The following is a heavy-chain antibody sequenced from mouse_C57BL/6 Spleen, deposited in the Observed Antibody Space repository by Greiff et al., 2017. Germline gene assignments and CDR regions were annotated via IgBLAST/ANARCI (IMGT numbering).Heavy chain of an antibody. CDR3: VYDYGGAPWFAY. J-gene: IGHJ3*01. CDR2: IDPNSGGT. Sequence: QVHVKQPGAELVKPGASVKLSCKASGYTFTSYWMHWVKQRPGRGLEWIGRIDPNSGGTKYNEKFKSKATLTVDKPSSTAYMQLSSLTSEDSAVYYCVYDYGGAPWFAYWGQGTLVTVSA. V-gene: IGHV1-72*01. D-gene: IGHD2-4*01. CDR1: GYTFTSYW.